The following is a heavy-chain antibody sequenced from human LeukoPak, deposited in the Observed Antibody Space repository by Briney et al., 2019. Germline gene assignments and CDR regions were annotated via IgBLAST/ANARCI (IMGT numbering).Heavy chain of an antibody. D-gene: IGHD2-21*01. CDR1: GYTFTGYY. CDR3: ARAPPARVRPFDY. V-gene: IGHV1-2*02. J-gene: IGHJ4*02. CDR2: INPNSGGT. Sequence: GASVKVSCKASGYTFTGYYRHWVRQAPGQGLEWMGWINPNSGGTNYAQKFQGRVTMTRDTSISTAYMELSRLRSDDTAVYYCARAPPARVRPFDYWGQGTLVTVSS.